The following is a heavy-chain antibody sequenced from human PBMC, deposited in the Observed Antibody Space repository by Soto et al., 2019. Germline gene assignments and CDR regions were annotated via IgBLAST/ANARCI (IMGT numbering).Heavy chain of an antibody. CDR1: GYTFTGYY. D-gene: IGHD3-22*01. V-gene: IGHV1-2*02. J-gene: IGHJ4*02. CDR2: INPNSGGT. CDR3: ARAPYDSSGYYDRYYLDY. Sequence: ASVKVSCKASGYTFTGYYMHWVRQAPGQGLEWMGWINPNSGGTNYAQKFQGRVTMTRDTSISTAYMELSRLRSDDTAVYYCARAPYDSSGYYDRYYLDYWGQGTLVTVSS.